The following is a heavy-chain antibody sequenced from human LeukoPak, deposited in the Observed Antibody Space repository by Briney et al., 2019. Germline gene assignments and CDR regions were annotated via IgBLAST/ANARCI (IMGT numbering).Heavy chain of an antibody. CDR1: GGSISSSSYY. CDR2: IYYSGST. D-gene: IGHD1-7*01. V-gene: IGHV4-39*01. Sequence: SETLSLTCTVSGGSISSSSYYWGWIRQPPGKGLEWIGSIYYSGSTYYNPSLKSRVTISVDTSKNQFSLKLSSVTAADTAVYYCARRCNWNYWFDPWGQGTLVTVSS. J-gene: IGHJ5*02. CDR3: ARRCNWNYWFDP.